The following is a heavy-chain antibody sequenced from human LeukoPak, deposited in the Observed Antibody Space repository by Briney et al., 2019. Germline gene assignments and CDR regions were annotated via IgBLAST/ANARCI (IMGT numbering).Heavy chain of an antibody. CDR3: ARNTIFGVVITSFDY. J-gene: IGHJ4*02. Sequence: ASVEVSCKASGYTFTSYGISWVRQAPGQGLEWMGWISAYNGNTNYAQKLQGRVTMTTDTSTSTAYMELRSLRSDDTAVYYCARNTIFGVVITSFDYWGQGTLVTVSS. D-gene: IGHD3-3*01. V-gene: IGHV1-18*01. CDR1: GYTFTSYG. CDR2: ISAYNGNT.